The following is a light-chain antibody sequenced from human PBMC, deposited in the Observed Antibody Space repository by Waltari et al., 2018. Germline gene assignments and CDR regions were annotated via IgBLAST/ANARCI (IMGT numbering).Light chain of an antibody. Sequence: QSALTQPASVSGSPGQSITISCTGTSRDVGGYNYVSWYQQPPGKAPKLMIYDVSTRPSGVSNRFSGSKSGNTASLTISGLQAEDEADYYCCSYAGSSTLVFGGGTKLTVL. CDR3: CSYAGSSTLV. V-gene: IGLV2-23*02. CDR2: DVS. J-gene: IGLJ2*01. CDR1: SRDVGGYNY.